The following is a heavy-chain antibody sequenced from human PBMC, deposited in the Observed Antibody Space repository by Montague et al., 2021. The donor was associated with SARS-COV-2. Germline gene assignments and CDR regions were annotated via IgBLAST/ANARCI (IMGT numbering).Heavy chain of an antibody. CDR1: GDSFNSPKYY. V-gene: IGHV4-39*01. CDR2: SYYSGTT. J-gene: IGHJ3*02. Sequence: SETLSLTCTVSGDSFNSPKYYCAWIRQPPGKGLEWIGSSYYSGTTXDXXXXRXQVTISVDTSETQFSLKMNSVTAADTAVYYCARGSYGSGSYHAFDIWSQGTVVAVSS. CDR3: ARGSYGSGSYHAFDI. D-gene: IGHD3-10*01.